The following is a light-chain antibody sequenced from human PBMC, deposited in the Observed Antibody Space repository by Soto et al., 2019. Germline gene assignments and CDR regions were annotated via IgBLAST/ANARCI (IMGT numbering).Light chain of an antibody. CDR3: QQYSNWSPIT. J-gene: IGKJ5*01. CDR2: GAS. Sequence: EIVMTQSTATLSVSPGERATLSCRASQSVSSNLAWYQQKPGQAPRLLIYGASTRATGIPARFSGSGSGTEFTLTISSLQSEDFAVYYCQQYSNWSPITFGQGTRLEIK. V-gene: IGKV3-15*01. CDR1: QSVSSN.